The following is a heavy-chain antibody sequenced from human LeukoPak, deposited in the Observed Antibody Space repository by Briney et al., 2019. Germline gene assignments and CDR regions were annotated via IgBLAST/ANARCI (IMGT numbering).Heavy chain of an antibody. CDR3: ARRRDSSSWYEEDY. Sequence: SETLSLTCTVSGYSISSGYYWGWIRQPPGKGLEWIGSIYYSGSTYYNPSLKSRVTISGDTSKNQLSLKLSSVTAADTAVYYCARRRDSSSWYEEDYWGQGTLVTVSS. V-gene: IGHV4-38-2*02. CDR1: GYSISSGYY. J-gene: IGHJ4*02. D-gene: IGHD6-13*01. CDR2: IYYSGST.